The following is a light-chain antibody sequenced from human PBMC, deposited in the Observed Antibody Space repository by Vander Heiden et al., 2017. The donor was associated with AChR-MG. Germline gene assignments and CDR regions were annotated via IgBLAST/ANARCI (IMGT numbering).Light chain of an antibody. V-gene: IGLV2-14*01. Sequence: QSALTPPASVSGSPGQSITISCTGTSSAVGGYNYVSWYQQHPGKAPKLMIYDVSKRPSGVSNRFSGSKSGNTASLTISGLQAEDEADYYCSSYTSSSTWVFGGGTKLTVL. CDR1: SSAVGGYNY. J-gene: IGLJ3*02. CDR3: SSYTSSSTWV. CDR2: DVS.